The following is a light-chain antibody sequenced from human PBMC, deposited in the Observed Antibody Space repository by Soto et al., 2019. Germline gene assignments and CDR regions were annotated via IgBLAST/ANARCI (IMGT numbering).Light chain of an antibody. V-gene: IGLV2-18*01. CDR3: SLYTSSSTL. CDR1: STDFVSYNR. CDR2: EAS. Sequence: QSALTQPPSVSGSPGQSVTISCTGTSTDFVSYNRVSWYQQPPGTAPKLIIYEASNRPSGVPDRFSGSKSGNTASLTISGLQAADEADYYCSLYTSSSTLFGTGTKVTVL. J-gene: IGLJ1*01.